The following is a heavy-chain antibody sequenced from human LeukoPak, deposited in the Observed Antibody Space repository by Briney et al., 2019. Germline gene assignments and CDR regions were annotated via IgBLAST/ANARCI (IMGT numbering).Heavy chain of an antibody. CDR1: GFTFSSYG. CDR2: ISYNGSNK. Sequence: GGSLRLSCAVSGFTFSSYGMHWVRQAPGKGLEWVAGISYNGSNKYYAASVKGRFTISRDNSKNTLYLQMNSLRAEDTAVYYCAKDQCSGASCYWGAFDIWGQGTMVTVSS. CDR3: AKDQCSGASCYWGAFDI. V-gene: IGHV3-30*18. J-gene: IGHJ3*02. D-gene: IGHD2-15*01.